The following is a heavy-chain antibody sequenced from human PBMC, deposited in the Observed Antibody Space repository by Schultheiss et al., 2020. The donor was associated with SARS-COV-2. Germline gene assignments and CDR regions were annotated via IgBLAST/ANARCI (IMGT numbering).Heavy chain of an antibody. J-gene: IGHJ4*02. V-gene: IGHV1-2*06. CDR2: INPKTGDT. CDR3: ARIDSSGYYAYDY. CDR1: GYTFSDYY. D-gene: IGHD3-22*01. Sequence: ASVKVSCKASGYTFSDYYIHWVRQAPGQGLEWMGRINPKTGDTHYAQKFQGGVTMTWDTSISTAYMELSRLRSDDTAVYYCARIDSSGYYAYDYWGQGTLVTVSS.